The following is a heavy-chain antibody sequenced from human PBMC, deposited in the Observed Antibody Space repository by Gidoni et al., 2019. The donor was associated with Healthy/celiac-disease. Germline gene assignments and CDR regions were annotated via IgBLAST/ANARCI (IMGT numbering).Heavy chain of an antibody. D-gene: IGHD3-10*01. J-gene: IGHJ4*02. CDR3: ARERGPYGSGSYRSGYFDY. V-gene: IGHV3-30-3*01. CDR2: ISYDGSNK. CDR1: GFPFSSYA. Sequence: QVQLVESGGGVVQPGRSLRLSCAASGFPFSSYAINWVRQAPGKGLEWVAVISYDGSNKYYADSVKGRFTISRDNSKNTLYLQMNSLRAEDTAVYYCARERGPYGSGSYRSGYFDYWGQGTLVTVSS.